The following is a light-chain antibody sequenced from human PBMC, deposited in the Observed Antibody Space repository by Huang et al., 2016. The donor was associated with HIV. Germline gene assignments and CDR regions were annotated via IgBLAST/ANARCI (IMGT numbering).Light chain of an antibody. J-gene: IGKJ1*01. Sequence: DIQMTQSPSSLSASVGDRVTITCRASQTISSSLNWYQQKPGKAPTVLIYAASSSQSGVPSRFSGGGSGTDFTLTISNIQPEDCAIYYCQQSYNALRTFGQGTRLEI. CDR3: QQSYNALRT. CDR1: QTISSS. CDR2: AAS. V-gene: IGKV1-39*01.